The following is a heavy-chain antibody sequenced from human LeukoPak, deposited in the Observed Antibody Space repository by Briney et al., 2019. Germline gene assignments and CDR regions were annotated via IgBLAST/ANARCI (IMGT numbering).Heavy chain of an antibody. CDR2: INSDGSST. J-gene: IGHJ3*02. Sequence: GASLRLSCAASGFTVSSYWMHWVRQAPGKGLVWVSRINSDGSSTYYADSVKGRSTISRDNAKNTLYLQMNSLRAEDTAVYYCAKDYGRYDSSGQDAFDIWGQGTMVTVSS. V-gene: IGHV3-74*01. CDR3: AKDYGRYDSSGQDAFDI. CDR1: GFTVSSYW. D-gene: IGHD3-22*01.